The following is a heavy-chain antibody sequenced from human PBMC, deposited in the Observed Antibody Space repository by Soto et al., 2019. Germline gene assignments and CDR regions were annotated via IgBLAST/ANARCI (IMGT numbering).Heavy chain of an antibody. Sequence: QLQLQESGPGLVKPSETLSLTCTVSGGSISSSSYYWGWIRQPPGKGLEWIGSIYYSGSTYYNPSLKSRVTISVDTAKNQFSLKLSSVTAADTAVYYCARPKGPETTVTTGGAGWFDPWGQGTLVTVSS. CDR2: IYYSGST. CDR1: GGSISSSSYY. D-gene: IGHD4-17*01. V-gene: IGHV4-39*01. J-gene: IGHJ5*02. CDR3: ARPKGPETTVTTGGAGWFDP.